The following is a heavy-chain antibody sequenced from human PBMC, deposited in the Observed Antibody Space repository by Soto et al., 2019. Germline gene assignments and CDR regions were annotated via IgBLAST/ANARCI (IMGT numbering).Heavy chain of an antibody. CDR2: INHSGST. Sequence: QVQLQQWGAGLLKPSETLSLTCSVYGGSFSGYYWSWIRQPPGKGLEWIGEINHSGSTNYNPSLKSRVTISVDSPKWWFSPKPSSVTSADTAVYYCARRRGTGSAGDVDYWCQGTLVTVSS. CDR1: GGSFSGYY. V-gene: IGHV4-34*01. CDR3: ARRRGTGSAGDVDY. D-gene: IGHD1-1*01. J-gene: IGHJ4*02.